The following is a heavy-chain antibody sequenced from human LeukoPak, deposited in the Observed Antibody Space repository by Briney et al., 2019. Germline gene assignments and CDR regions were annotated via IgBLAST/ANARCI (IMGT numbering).Heavy chain of an antibody. J-gene: IGHJ5*02. D-gene: IGHD3-10*01. CDR3: ARHAGTMVRGRVDP. CDR1: GGSFSGYY. V-gene: IGHV4-34*01. CDR2: INHSGST. Sequence: PSETLSLTCAVYGGSFSGYYWSWIRQPPGKGLEWIGEINHSGSTNYNPSLKSRVTISVDTSKNQFSLKLSSATAADTAVYYCARHAGTMVRGRVDPWGQGTLVTVSS.